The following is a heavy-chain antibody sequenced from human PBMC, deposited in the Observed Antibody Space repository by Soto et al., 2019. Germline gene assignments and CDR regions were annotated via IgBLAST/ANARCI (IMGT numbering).Heavy chain of an antibody. D-gene: IGHD3-22*01. CDR3: AHCWSSLRGYPS. V-gene: IGHV2-5*02. CDR1: GFSLSTSGVG. J-gene: IGHJ4*02. CDR2: IYWDDDK. Sequence: QITLKESGPTLVKPTQTLTLTCTFSGFSLSTSGVGVGWIRQPPGKALEWLALIYWDDDKRYSPFLKSRLTITKDTPKNQVVHTMTNMDPVDTATYYCAHCWSSLRGYPSWGQGTLVTVSS.